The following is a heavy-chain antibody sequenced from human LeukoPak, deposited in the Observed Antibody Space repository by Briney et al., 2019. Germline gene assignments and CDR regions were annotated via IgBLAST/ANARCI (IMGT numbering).Heavy chain of an antibody. V-gene: IGHV1-3*03. CDR3: AREGHYYDSSGYAEFALDY. J-gene: IGHJ4*02. CDR1: GGTFSSYA. Sequence: ASVKVSCKASGGTFSSYAISWVRQAPGQGLEWMGWINAGNGNTKYSQEFQGRVTITRDTSASTAYMELSSLRSEDMAVYYCAREGHYYDSSGYAEFALDYWGQGTLVTVSS. CDR2: INAGNGNT. D-gene: IGHD3-22*01.